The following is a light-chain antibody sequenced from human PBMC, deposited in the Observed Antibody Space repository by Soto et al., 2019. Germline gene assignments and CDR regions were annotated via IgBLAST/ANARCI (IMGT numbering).Light chain of an antibody. J-gene: IGKJ1*01. CDR2: KAS. CDR1: QTISSW. CDR3: QHYNSYSEA. Sequence: DIQMTKSPSTLSGSVGDRVTITCRASQTISSWLAWYQQKPGKAPKLLIYKASTLKSGVPSRFSGSGSGTEFPLTISSLQPDDFATYYCQHYNSYSEAFGQGTKVDIK. V-gene: IGKV1-5*03.